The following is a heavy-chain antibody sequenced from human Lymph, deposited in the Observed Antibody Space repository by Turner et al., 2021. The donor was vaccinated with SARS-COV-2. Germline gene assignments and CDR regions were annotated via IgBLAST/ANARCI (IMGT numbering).Heavy chain of an antibody. Sequence: VQLLESGGGVVQPGRSLRPSCAPSGFPYSSFGMHWVRQAPGKGLEWVAVIWFDGSNKYYADSVKGRFTISRDNSKNTLYLKMNSLRAEDTAVYYCARGAMTTVTLQYYYYGLDVWGLGATVTVSS. V-gene: IGHV3-33*01. CDR1: GFPYSSFG. J-gene: IGHJ6*02. CDR2: IWFDGSNK. D-gene: IGHD4-17*01. CDR3: ARGAMTTVTLQYYYYGLDV.